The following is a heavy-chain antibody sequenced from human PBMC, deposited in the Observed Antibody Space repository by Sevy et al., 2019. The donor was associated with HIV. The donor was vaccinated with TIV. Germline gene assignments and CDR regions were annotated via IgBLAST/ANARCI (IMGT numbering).Heavy chain of an antibody. D-gene: IGHD4-17*01. CDR2: ITNSGSNN. V-gene: IGHV3-48*03. J-gene: IGHJ4*02. CDR1: GFPFSSYE. CDR3: AGDLPPSATTVAHFDY. Sequence: GGSLRLSCTASGFPFSSYEMNWVRQAPGKGLEWVSYITNSGSNNYYSDSVKGRFTISRDNAKNSLYLQMNNRRAEETAVYYCAGDLPPSATTVAHFDYWGRGTLVTVSS.